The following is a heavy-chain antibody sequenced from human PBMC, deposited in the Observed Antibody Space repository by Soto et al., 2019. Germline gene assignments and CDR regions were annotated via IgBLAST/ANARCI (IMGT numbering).Heavy chain of an antibody. Sequence: EVQLVESGGGLVQPGRSLRLSCTASGFTFGDYAMSWFRKAPGKGLEWIAFITSGLYGATTTYAASVKERFTISRDDSKSIAYLQMNSLKTEDTAVYYCTRCLSFVASGRDWLDPWGQGTLVTVSS. CDR3: TRCLSFVASGRDWLDP. CDR2: ITSGLYGATT. CDR1: GFTFGDYA. D-gene: IGHD2-15*01. V-gene: IGHV3-49*03. J-gene: IGHJ5*02.